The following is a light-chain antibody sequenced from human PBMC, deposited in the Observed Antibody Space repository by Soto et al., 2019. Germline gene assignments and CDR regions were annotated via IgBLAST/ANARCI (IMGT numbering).Light chain of an antibody. CDR3: QVGDSSSDHVV. CDR2: DDS. CDR1: NIGSKS. Sequence: SYELTQPPSVSVAPGQTARITCGGNNIGSKSVHWYQQKPGQAPVLVVYDDSDRPSGIPERFSGSNSGNTATLTISRVEAGDEADYYGQVGDSSSDHVVFGGGTQLTVL. V-gene: IGLV3-21*02. J-gene: IGLJ2*01.